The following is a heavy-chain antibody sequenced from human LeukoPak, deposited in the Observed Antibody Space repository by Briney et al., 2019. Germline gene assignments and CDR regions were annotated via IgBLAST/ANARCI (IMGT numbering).Heavy chain of an antibody. V-gene: IGHV3-23*01. J-gene: IGHJ4*02. CDR1: GFTFSSYA. CDR3: AKGGEYDFWSGYYRPSEGYYFDY. CDR2: ISGSGGST. D-gene: IGHD3-3*01. Sequence: GGSLRLSCAASGFTFSSYAMSWVRQAPGKGLEWVSAISGSGGSTYYADSVKGRFTISRDNPKNTLYLQMNSLRAEDTAVYYCAKGGEYDFWSGYYRPSEGYYFDYWGQGTLVTVSS.